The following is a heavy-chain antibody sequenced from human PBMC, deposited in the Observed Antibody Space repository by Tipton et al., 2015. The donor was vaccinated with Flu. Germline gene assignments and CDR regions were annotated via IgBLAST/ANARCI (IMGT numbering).Heavy chain of an antibody. CDR2: INPSGGST. V-gene: IGHV1-46*01. J-gene: IGHJ5*02. CDR3: AKGGSLLLFAYNWFDP. Sequence: QVQLVQSGAEVKKPGASVKVSCKASGYTFTSYYMHWVRQAPGQGLEWMGIINPSGGSTSYAQKFQGRVTMTRDTSTSTVYMELSSLRSEDTAVYYCAKGGSLLLFAYNWFDPWGQGTLVTVPS. CDR1: GYTFTSYY. D-gene: IGHD2-15*01.